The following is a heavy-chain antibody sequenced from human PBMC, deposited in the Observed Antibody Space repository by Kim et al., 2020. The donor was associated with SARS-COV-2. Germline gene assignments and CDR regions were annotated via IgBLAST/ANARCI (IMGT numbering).Heavy chain of an antibody. V-gene: IGHV4-61*01. CDR1: GGSVSSGSYY. CDR3: AREGKSSNAFDP. J-gene: IGHJ5*02. CDR2: IYYSGST. Sequence: SETLSLTCTVSGGSVSSGSYYWSWIRQPPGKGLEWIGYIYYSGSTNYNPSLKSRVTISVDTSKNQFSLKLSSVTAADTAVYYCAREGKSSNAFDPWGQGTLVTVSS.